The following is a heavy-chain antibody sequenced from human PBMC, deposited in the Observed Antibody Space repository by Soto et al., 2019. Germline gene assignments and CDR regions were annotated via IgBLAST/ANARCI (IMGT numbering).Heavy chain of an antibody. CDR3: ARAHDYGDSTFDY. V-gene: IGHV4-30-4*01. Sequence: QVQLQESGPGLVKPSQTLSLTCTVSGGSISSGDYYWSWIRQPPGKGLEWIGYIYYSGSTYYNPSLKSRVTLSVDTSKHQFSLKLSSVTAADTAVYYCARAHDYGDSTFDYWGQGTLVTVSS. CDR2: IYYSGST. J-gene: IGHJ4*02. D-gene: IGHD4-17*01. CDR1: GGSISSGDYY.